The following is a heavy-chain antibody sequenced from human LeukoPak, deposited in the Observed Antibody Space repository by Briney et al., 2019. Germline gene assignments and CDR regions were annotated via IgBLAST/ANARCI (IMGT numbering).Heavy chain of an antibody. V-gene: IGHV6-1*01. J-gene: IGHJ3*02. CDR1: GDSVSSNSAA. CDR2: TYYRSKWYN. CDR3: ARHSPFYYDTSGYRAFDI. D-gene: IGHD3-22*01. Sequence: SQTLSLTCAISGDSVSSNSAAWNWIRQSPSRGLEWLGRTYYRSKWYNDYAVSVKSRITINPDTSKNQFSLQLNSVTPEDTAVYYCARHSPFYYDTSGYRAFDIWGQGTMVTVSS.